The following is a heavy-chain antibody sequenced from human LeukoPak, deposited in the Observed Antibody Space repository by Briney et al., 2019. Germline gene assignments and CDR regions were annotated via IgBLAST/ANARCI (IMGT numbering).Heavy chain of an antibody. Sequence: PGGSLRLSCAAPGFTFSSYAMSWVRQAPGKGLEWVSAISGSGGSTYYADSVKGRFTISRDNSKNTLYLQMNSLRAEDTAVYYCAKLRLLWFGELGGVWFDPWGQGTLVTVSS. CDR2: ISGSGGST. J-gene: IGHJ5*02. V-gene: IGHV3-23*01. CDR1: GFTFSSYA. D-gene: IGHD3-10*01. CDR3: AKLRLLWFGELGGVWFDP.